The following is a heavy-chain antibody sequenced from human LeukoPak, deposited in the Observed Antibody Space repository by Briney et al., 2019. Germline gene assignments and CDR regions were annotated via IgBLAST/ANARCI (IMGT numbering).Heavy chain of an antibody. J-gene: IGHJ4*02. V-gene: IGHV4-59*11. CDR3: AGIAVAGLDY. CDR2: IYYSGST. CDR1: GGSISSHY. Sequence: SETLSLTCTVSGGSISSHYWSWIRQPPGKGLEWIGYIYYSGSTNYNPSLKSRVTISVDTSKNQFSLKLSSVTAADTAVYYCAGIAVAGLDYWGQGTLVTVSS. D-gene: IGHD6-19*01.